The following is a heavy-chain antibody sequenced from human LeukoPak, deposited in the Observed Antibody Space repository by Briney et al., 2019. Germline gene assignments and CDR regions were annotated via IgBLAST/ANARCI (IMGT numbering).Heavy chain of an antibody. V-gene: IGHV3-23*01. J-gene: IGHJ3*02. CDR3: AKLKYNYYDSSVGHAFDI. D-gene: IGHD3-22*01. CDR1: GFTFSSYA. Sequence: GGSLRLSCAASGFTFSSYAMSWVRQAPGKGLEWVSAISGRGGSTYYAESVKGRCTISRDNSKNTLYLQMYSLRAEDTAVYYCAKLKYNYYDSSVGHAFDIWGQGTMVTVSS. CDR2: ISGRGGST.